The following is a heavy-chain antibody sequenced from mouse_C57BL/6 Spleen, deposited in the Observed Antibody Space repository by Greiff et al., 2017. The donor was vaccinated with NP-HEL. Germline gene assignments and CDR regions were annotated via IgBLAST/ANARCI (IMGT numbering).Heavy chain of an antibody. Sequence: VKLMESGAELVKPGASVKISCKASGYAFSSYWMNWVKQRPGKGLEWIGQIYPGDGDTNYNGKFKGKATLTADKSSSTAYMQLSSLTSEDSAVYFCALIYYGNYVAMDYWGQGTSVTVSS. J-gene: IGHJ4*01. CDR3: ALIYYGNYVAMDY. CDR2: IYPGDGDT. CDR1: GYAFSSYW. D-gene: IGHD2-1*01. V-gene: IGHV1-80*01.